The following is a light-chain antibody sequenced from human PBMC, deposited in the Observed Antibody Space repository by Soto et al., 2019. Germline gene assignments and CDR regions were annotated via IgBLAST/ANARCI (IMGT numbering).Light chain of an antibody. J-gene: IGLJ2*01. Sequence: QSVLSQPPSASGTPGQRVSLSCSGSHSNIGANTVNWYQHVPGAAPTLLIYTNDQRPSGVAGRFSGSKSGTSASLAISGLQSDDEGQYYCAAWDDSLNGLSFGGGTKLTVL. V-gene: IGLV1-44*01. CDR1: HSNIGANT. CDR2: TND. CDR3: AAWDDSLNGLS.